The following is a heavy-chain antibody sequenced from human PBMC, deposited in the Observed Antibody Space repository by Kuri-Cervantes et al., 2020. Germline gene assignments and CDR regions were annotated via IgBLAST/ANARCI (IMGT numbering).Heavy chain of an antibody. D-gene: IGHD3-3*01. J-gene: IGHJ6*03. CDR1: GFTFSSYW. CDR2: IKEDGSEK. V-gene: IGHV3-7*02. Sequence: GESLKISCAASGFTFSSYWMTWVRQAPGKGLEWVANIKEDGSEKYYVDSVKGRFTVSRDNAKSSLYLQMNSLRAEDTAVYYCARQSGYYYYYMDVWGKGTTVTVSS. CDR3: ARQSGYYYYYMDV.